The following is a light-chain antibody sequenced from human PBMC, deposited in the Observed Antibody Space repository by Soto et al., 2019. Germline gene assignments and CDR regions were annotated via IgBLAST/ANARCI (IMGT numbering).Light chain of an antibody. CDR1: SPNIGSNT. Sequence: QSVLTQPPPASGPPGQRVTIFCFGSSPNIGSNTVNWYQQPPETAPKLLTIPNNQRPSGVPDRFSGSKSGTSASLAISGLQSEDEADYYCAAWDDSLNGWVFGGGTKLTVL. V-gene: IGLV1-44*01. CDR2: PNN. CDR3: AAWDDSLNGWV. J-gene: IGLJ3*02.